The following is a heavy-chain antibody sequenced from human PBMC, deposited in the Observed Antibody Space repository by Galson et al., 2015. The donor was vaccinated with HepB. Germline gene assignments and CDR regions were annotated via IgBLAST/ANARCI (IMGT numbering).Heavy chain of an antibody. J-gene: IGHJ4*02. CDR2: INPNSGGT. V-gene: IGHV1-2*02. CDR3: ARDLGGYEQFDY. CDR1: GYTFTGYY. Sequence: SVKVSCKASGYTFTGYYMHWVRQAPGQGLEWMGWINPNSGGTNYAQKFQGRVTMTRDTSISTAYMELSRLRSDDTAVYYCARDLGGYEQFDYWGQGTLVTVSS. D-gene: IGHD5-12*01.